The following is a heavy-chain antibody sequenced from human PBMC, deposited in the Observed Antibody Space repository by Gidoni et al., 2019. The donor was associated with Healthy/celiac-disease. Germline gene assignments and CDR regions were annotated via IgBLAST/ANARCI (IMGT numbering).Heavy chain of an antibody. CDR2: IIPIFGTA. CDR3: ARDLRTGVVVTAINYYYGMDV. Sequence: QVQLVQSGAEVKKPGSSVKVSCKASGGTFSSYAISWVRQAPGQGLEWMGGIIPIFGTANYAQKFQGRVTITADESTSTAYMELSSLRSEDTAVYYCARDLRTGVVVTAINYYYGMDVWGQGTTVTVSS. D-gene: IGHD2-21*02. V-gene: IGHV1-69*01. J-gene: IGHJ6*02. CDR1: GGTFSSYA.